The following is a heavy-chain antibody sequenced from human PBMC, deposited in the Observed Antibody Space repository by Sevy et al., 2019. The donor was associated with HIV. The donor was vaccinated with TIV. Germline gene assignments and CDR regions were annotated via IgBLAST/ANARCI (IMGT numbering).Heavy chain of an antibody. V-gene: IGHV3-21*01. CDR2: ISSRSSYI. CDR1: GFTFSSYS. D-gene: IGHD5-12*01. J-gene: IGHJ3*02. Sequence: GGSLRLSCAASGFTFSSYSMNWVRQAPGKGLEWVSSISSRSSYIYYADSVKGRFTISRDNAKNSLYLQMNSLRAEDTAVYYCARDAPAARWLQLCAFDIWGQGTMVTVSS. CDR3: ARDAPAARWLQLCAFDI.